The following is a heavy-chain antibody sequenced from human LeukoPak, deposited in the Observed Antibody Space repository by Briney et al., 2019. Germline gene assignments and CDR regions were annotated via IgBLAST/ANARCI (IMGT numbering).Heavy chain of an antibody. J-gene: IGHJ4*02. D-gene: IGHD3-9*01. V-gene: IGHV1-46*01. Sequence: GASVKVSCKASGYTFTIYYMHWVRQAPGQGLEWMGIINPSGGSTSYAQKFQGRVTMTRDTSTSTVYMELSSLRSEDTAVYYCARGRGNILTGYYSLLDYWGQGTLATVSS. CDR3: ARGRGNILTGYYSLLDY. CDR1: GYTFTIYY. CDR2: INPSGGST.